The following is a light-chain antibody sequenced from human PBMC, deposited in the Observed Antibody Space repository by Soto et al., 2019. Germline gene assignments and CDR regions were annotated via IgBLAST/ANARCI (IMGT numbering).Light chain of an antibody. Sequence: DIQMTQSPSTLSASMGDMVTITCRASQSVSRELAWYQHKPGKAPKHLIYRASLLESGVPSRFSGSGSGTEFSLTISGLQTDDFATYYCLQYVAYPYTFGGWTRVE. J-gene: IGKJ4*01. V-gene: IGKV1-5*03. CDR3: LQYVAYPYT. CDR1: QSVSRE. CDR2: RAS.